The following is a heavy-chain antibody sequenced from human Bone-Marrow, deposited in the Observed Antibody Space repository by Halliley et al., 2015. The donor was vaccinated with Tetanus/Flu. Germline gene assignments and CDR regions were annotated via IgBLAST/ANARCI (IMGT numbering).Heavy chain of an antibody. Sequence: TLSLTCSVSRGSVSSGGYHWSWIRQTPGRGLEWIGYIHFTGTTKYNPSLKSRVSISADMSKNQFSLNLRSVTAADTAVYYCAREGGAVAGRFDFWGRGTLVTVSS. CDR3: AREGGAVAGRFDF. D-gene: IGHD6-19*01. V-gene: IGHV4-61*08. CDR1: RGSVSSGGYH. CDR2: IHFTGTT. J-gene: IGHJ4*02.